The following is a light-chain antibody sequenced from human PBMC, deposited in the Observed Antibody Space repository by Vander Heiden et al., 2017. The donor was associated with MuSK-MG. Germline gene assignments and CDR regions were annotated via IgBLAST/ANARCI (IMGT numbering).Light chain of an antibody. CDR3: QQVNTYPIT. CDR1: QGISSY. Sequence: IQLTQSPSFLSASVGDRVTISCRASQGISSYLAWYQQKPGKAPKLLIYAASTLQSGVPSRFSGSGSATEFTLTISSLQPEDFATYYCQQVNTYPITFGGGTKVEIK. V-gene: IGKV1-9*01. J-gene: IGKJ4*01. CDR2: AAS.